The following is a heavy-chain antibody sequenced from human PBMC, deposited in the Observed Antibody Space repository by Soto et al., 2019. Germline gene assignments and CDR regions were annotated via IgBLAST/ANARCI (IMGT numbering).Heavy chain of an antibody. J-gene: IGHJ3*02. CDR2: IYHSGST. D-gene: IGHD6-13*01. CDR1: GGSTSSSNW. V-gene: IGHV4-4*02. CDR3: ARSPSSSWYGGGAFDI. Sequence: SETLSLTCTVSGGSTSSSNWWSCVRQPPGKGLEWIGEIYHSGSTNYNPSLQSRVTISVDKSENQFSLKMRSVTAADTAVYYCARSPSSSWYGGGAFDIWGQGTMVTVSS.